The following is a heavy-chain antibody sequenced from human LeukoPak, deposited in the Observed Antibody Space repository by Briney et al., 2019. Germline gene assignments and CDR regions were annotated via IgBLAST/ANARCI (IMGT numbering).Heavy chain of an antibody. D-gene: IGHD1-1*01. Sequence: PGGSLRLSCAASGFTFTSHAVHWVRQAPGKGLEWVAVLSDAGRATLYSDSVKGRFTVSRDNPNNTLFLQMNSLRAEDSAVYYCARDIRGYIQSDGYFDYWGRGTLVTVSS. CDR3: ARDIRGYIQSDGYFDY. V-gene: IGHV3-30*04. CDR2: LSDAGRAT. CDR1: GFTFTSHA. J-gene: IGHJ4*02.